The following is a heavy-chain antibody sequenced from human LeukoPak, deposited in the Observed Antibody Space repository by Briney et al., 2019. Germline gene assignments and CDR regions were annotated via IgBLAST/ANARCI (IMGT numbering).Heavy chain of an antibody. Sequence: PSETLSLTCAVYGGSFSGYYWRWSWIRQPPGKGLEWIGEINHSGSTNYNPSLKSRVTMSVDTSKNQFSLKLSSVTAADTAVYYCARSNYVWGSYRPRQSDAFDIWGQGTMVTVSS. J-gene: IGHJ3*02. V-gene: IGHV4-34*01. CDR3: ARSNYVWGSYRPRQSDAFDI. D-gene: IGHD3-16*02. CDR2: INHSGST. CDR1: GGSFSGYY.